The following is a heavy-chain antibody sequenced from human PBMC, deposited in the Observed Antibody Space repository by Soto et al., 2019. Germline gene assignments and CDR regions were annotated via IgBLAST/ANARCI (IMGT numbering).Heavy chain of an antibody. D-gene: IGHD5-12*01. CDR2: IHDRGST. Sequence: QVQLQESGPGLVKPSETLSLSCTVSGGSVNSGDYYWSWIRQPPGKGLEWIGYIHDRGSTKYNPSHKRRVAISVDTSRNQFSLKLSSVTAADTAVYYCARDGYNSGYGYWGQGTLVTVSS. J-gene: IGHJ4*02. CDR1: GGSVNSGDYY. CDR3: ARDGYNSGYGY. V-gene: IGHV4-61*08.